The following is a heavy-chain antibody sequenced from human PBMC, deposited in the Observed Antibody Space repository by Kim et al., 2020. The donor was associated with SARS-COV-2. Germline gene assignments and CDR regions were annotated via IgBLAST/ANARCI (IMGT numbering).Heavy chain of an antibody. CDR1: GDSVSSNSAA. CDR2: TYYRSKWYN. CDR3: ARFSFEQQLGDDAFDI. D-gene: IGHD6-13*01. Sequence: SQTLSLTCAISGDSVSSNSAAWNWIRQSPSRGLEWLGRTYYRSKWYNDYAVSVKSRITINPDTSKNQFSLQLNSVTPEDTAVYYCARFSFEQQLGDDAFDIWGQGTMVTVSS. V-gene: IGHV6-1*01. J-gene: IGHJ3*02.